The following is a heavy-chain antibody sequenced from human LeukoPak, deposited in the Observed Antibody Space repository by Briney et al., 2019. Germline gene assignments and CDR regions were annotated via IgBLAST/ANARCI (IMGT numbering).Heavy chain of an antibody. CDR1: GFTFSTYW. Sequence: GGSLRLSCAASGFTFSTYWMHWVRQAPGKGLEWVSLVSGSGGSTYYADSVKGRFTISRDNSKNTLYLQMNSLRVDDTAVYFCAKRDPRPFAFDIWGQGTMVTVSS. CDR3: AKRDPRPFAFDI. V-gene: IGHV3-23*01. J-gene: IGHJ3*02. CDR2: VSGSGGST.